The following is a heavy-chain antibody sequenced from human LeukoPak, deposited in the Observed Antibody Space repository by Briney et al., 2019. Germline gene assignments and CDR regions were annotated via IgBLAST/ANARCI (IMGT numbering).Heavy chain of an antibody. CDR2: IYSSGSI. CDR1: GFNVSSNY. V-gene: IGHV3-53*01. Sequence: GGSLRLSCAASGFNVSSNYMSWVRQAPGKGLEWVSMIYSSGSIYYVDSVKGRFTISRDNSKNTLYFQMNSLRAVDTAVYYCTRGEIRSFGDFSGDWGQGTLVTVSS. CDR3: TRGEIRSFGDFSGD. J-gene: IGHJ4*02. D-gene: IGHD3-16*01.